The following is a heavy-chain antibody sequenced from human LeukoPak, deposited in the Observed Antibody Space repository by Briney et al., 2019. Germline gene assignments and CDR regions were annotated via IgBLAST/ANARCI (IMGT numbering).Heavy chain of an antibody. CDR1: GGSISSSSYY. CDR3: ATFNRDSNWFGP. D-gene: IGHD3/OR15-3a*01. J-gene: IGHJ5*02. CDR2: IYYSGST. Sequence: ASETLSLTCTVSGGSISSSSYYWGWIRQPPGKGLEWIGMIYYSGSTYYNPSLKSRVTISVDTSKNQFSLKLSSVTAADTAVYYCATFNRDSNWFGPWGQGTLVTVSS. V-gene: IGHV4-39*07.